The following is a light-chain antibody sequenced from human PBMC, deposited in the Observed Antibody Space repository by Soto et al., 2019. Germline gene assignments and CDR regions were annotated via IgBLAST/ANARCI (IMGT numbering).Light chain of an antibody. CDR2: DVS. Sequence: QSALTQPASVSGSPGQSITISCTGTSSDVGGYNYVSWYQQHPGKAPKLMIYDVSNRPSGVSNRFSGSKSVNTASLTISGLQAEDEADYYCSSYTSSSTLGVFGGGTKRDRP. J-gene: IGLJ2*01. CDR3: SSYTSSSTLGV. V-gene: IGLV2-14*01. CDR1: SSDVGGYNY.